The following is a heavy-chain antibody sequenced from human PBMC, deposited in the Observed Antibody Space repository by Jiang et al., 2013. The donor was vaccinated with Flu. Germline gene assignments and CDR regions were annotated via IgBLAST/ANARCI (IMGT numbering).Heavy chain of an antibody. CDR3: AKQMDTAMVGKNWFDP. Sequence: GSGGSTYYADSVKGRFTISRDNSKNTLYLQMNSLRAEDTAVYYCAKQMDTAMVGKNWFDPWGQGTLVTVSS. J-gene: IGHJ5*02. V-gene: IGHV3-23*01. D-gene: IGHD5-18*01. CDR2: GSGGST.